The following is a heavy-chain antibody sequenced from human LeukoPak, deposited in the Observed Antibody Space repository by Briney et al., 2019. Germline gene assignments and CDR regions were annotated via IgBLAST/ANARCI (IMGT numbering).Heavy chain of an antibody. CDR1: GFTFSSYW. D-gene: IGHD6-19*01. V-gene: IGHV3-74*01. Sequence: PGGSLRLSCAASGFTFSSYWTHWVRQAPGKGLVWVSGINSDGSRKSYADSVKGRFAIFRDNAKNTLYLQMNSLRAEDTAVYYCARGAGGYFDYWGQGTLVTVSS. CDR2: INSDGSRK. J-gene: IGHJ4*02. CDR3: ARGAGGYFDY.